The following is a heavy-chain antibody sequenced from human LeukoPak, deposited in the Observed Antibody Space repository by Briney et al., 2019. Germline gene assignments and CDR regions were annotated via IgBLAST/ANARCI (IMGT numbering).Heavy chain of an antibody. Sequence: SETLSLTCTVSGYSISSGYYWGWIRQPPGKGLEWIGNIYHTGSTHYKPSLESRVTISMDRSKNQFSLNLSSVTAADTAVYYCARGGAYNWNYWFDPWGQGTLVTGSS. J-gene: IGHJ5*02. CDR3: ARGGAYNWNYWFDP. CDR2: IYHTGST. CDR1: GYSISSGYY. V-gene: IGHV4-38-2*02. D-gene: IGHD1-7*01.